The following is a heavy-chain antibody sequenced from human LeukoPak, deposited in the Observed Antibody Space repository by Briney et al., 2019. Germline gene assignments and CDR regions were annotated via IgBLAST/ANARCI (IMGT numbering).Heavy chain of an antibody. J-gene: IGHJ5*02. CDR1: GGSISSYY. Sequence: KPSETLSLTCTVSGGSISSYYWSWIRQPPGKGLEWIGYIYYSGSTNYNPSLKSRVTISVDTSKNQFSLKLSSVTAADTAVYYCARATGTSNWFDPWGQGTLVTVSS. CDR3: ARATGTSNWFDP. D-gene: IGHD1-7*01. CDR2: IYYSGST. V-gene: IGHV4-59*01.